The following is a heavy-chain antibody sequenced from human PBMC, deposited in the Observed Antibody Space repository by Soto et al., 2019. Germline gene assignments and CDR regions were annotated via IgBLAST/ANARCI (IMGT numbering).Heavy chain of an antibody. V-gene: IGHV1-2*02. CDR2: INPDSGGT. CDR3: AIRTGQLAIISEFDGDWFFEV. J-gene: IGHJ2*01. Sequence: ASVKVSCKASGYTFTDYYIHWVRQAPGQGLEWVGGINPDSGGTNLAQRFQGSVTMTSDTSINTAYMELSSLRSDDTAVYYCAIRTGQLAIISEFDGDWFFEVWGRGTLVTVSS. D-gene: IGHD2-2*01. CDR1: GYTFTDYY.